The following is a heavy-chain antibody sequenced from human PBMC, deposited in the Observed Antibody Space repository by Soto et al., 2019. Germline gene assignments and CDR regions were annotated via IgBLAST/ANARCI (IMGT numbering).Heavy chain of an antibody. J-gene: IGHJ6*02. CDR3: ARPRSGSYRLDYYGMDV. V-gene: IGHV5-51*01. D-gene: IGHD3-10*01. CDR1: GYSFTNYW. Sequence: PGESLKISCKGSGYSFTNYWIAWVRQMPGKGLEWMGIIYPGDSVARYSPSFQGQVTISADKSINTAYLQWSSLKASDTAMYYCARPRSGSYRLDYYGMDVWGQGTTVTVSS. CDR2: IYPGDSVA.